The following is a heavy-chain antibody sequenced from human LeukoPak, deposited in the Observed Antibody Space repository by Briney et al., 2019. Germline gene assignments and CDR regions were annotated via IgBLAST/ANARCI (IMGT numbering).Heavy chain of an antibody. CDR1: DESFSGNF. Sequence: KPSETLSLTCAVYDESFSGNFWSWIRQPPGKGLEWIGEINQSGTTNYNPSLISRVTLSVDTSKNQFSLKLSSVTAADTAVYYCTRGRYGGSYSAFDIWGQGTVVTVSS. J-gene: IGHJ3*02. CDR2: INQSGTT. D-gene: IGHD1-26*01. CDR3: TRGRYGGSYSAFDI. V-gene: IGHV4-34*01.